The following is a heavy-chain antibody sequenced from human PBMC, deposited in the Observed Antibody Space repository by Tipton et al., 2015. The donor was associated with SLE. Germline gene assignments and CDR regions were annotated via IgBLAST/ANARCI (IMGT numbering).Heavy chain of an antibody. Sequence: SLRLSCAASGFTFSNSAMTFNNYGMTWVRQAPGKGLEWVSEISGSGIRTNYVDSVQGRFTITRDNSKNMLFLQMNSLRAEDTAVYYCTRVRRGGYDASDVWGPGTMVTVSS. J-gene: IGHJ3*01. CDR2: ISGSGIRT. V-gene: IGHV3-23*01. D-gene: IGHD3-16*01. CDR1: GFTFSNSAMTFNNYG. CDR3: TRVRRGGYDASDV.